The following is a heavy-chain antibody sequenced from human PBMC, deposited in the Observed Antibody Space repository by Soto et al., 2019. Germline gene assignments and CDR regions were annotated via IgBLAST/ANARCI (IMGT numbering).Heavy chain of an antibody. V-gene: IGHV1-8*01. CDR2: MNPNSGNT. J-gene: IGHJ6*03. CDR3: AGDLLRGSYYYMDV. CDR1: GYTFTTYD. D-gene: IGHD3-10*01. Sequence: QVQLVQSGAEVKKPGASVKVSCKASGYTFTTYDINWVRQATGQGLEWMGWMNPNSGNTGYAQKFQGRVTMTRNTSISTAYMELSSLRSEDTAVYYCAGDLLRGSYYYMDVWGKGTTVTVSS.